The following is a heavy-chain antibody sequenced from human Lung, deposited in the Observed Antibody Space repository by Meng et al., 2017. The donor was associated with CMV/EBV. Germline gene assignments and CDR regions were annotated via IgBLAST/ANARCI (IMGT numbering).Heavy chain of an antibody. V-gene: IGHV4-39*01. CDR1: VGSSSRVSNY. CDR3: ARHHHSPTFDY. Sequence: PPPESVPGLVQPPETPSLTATVPVGSSSRVSNYWARIRQPPAEGQACIGSVVYSGTTYYTPSLKSRVSISVDTSKIQFSLKLSSVTSADTAVYYCARHHHSPTFDYWGQGTLVTVSS. CDR2: VVYSGTT. D-gene: IGHD1-14*01. J-gene: IGHJ4*02.